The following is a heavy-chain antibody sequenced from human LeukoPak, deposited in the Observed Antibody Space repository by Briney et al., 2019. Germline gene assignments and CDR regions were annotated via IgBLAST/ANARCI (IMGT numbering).Heavy chain of an antibody. CDR3: ARSASGNTYGQFDQ. V-gene: IGHV3-74*01. CDR1: GFTFSSHW. Sequence: PGGSLRLSCSASGFTFSSHWMHWVRQAPGKGLVWVSRINRDGSSTYYPDSVRGRFAISRDNAKNTLYLQMNSLRVEDTAVYYCARSASGNTYGQFDQWGRGTLVTVSS. D-gene: IGHD3-16*01. CDR2: INRDGSST. J-gene: IGHJ4*02.